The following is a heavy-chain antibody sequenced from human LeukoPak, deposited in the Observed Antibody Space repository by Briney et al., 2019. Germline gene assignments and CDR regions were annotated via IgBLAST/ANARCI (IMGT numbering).Heavy chain of an antibody. Sequence: GGSLRLSCATSGFTFSSYGMHWVRQAPGKGLEWVTFIRYDGNNKYYADSVKGRFTISRDNSKNTLYLQMNSLRAEDTAVYYCAKECGYSRVRCDYWGQGTLVTVSS. CDR1: GFTFSSYG. CDR2: IRYDGNNK. J-gene: IGHJ4*02. CDR3: AKECGYSRVRCDY. V-gene: IGHV3-30*02. D-gene: IGHD5-18*01.